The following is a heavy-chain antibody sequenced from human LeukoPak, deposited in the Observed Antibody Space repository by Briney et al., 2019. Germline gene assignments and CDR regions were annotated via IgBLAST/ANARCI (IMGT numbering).Heavy chain of an antibody. V-gene: IGHV3-30*18. Sequence: PGGSLRLSCAASGFTFSSYGMHWVRQAPGKGREWVALISYDGSDKYYADSVKGRFTISRDNSRNTVYLQMSSLRAEDTAVYYCAKDRGYSSSWYHFDSWGHGTLVTVSS. J-gene: IGHJ4*01. CDR2: ISYDGSDK. D-gene: IGHD6-13*01. CDR1: GFTFSSYG. CDR3: AKDRGYSSSWYHFDS.